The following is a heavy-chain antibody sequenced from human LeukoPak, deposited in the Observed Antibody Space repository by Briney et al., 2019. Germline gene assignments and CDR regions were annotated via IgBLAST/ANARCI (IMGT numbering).Heavy chain of an antibody. CDR2: IYYSGST. V-gene: IGHV4-31*03. CDR1: GGSISSGGYY. CDR3: ARDPHYYDDSGFFYPYHYYGMDV. Sequence: PSQTLSLTCTVSGGSISSGGYYWSWIRQHPGKGLEWIGYIYYSGSTDYNPSLKSRVTISVDTSKNQFSLELSSVIAADTAVYYCARDPHYYDDSGFFYPYHYYGMDVWGQGTTVTVSS. J-gene: IGHJ6*02. D-gene: IGHD3-22*01.